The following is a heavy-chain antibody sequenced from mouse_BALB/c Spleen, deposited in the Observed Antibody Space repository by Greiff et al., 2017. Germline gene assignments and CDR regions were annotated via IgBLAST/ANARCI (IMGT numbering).Heavy chain of an antibody. Sequence: VQLKESGGGLVKPGGSLKLSCAASGFTFSSYAMSWVRQTPEKRLEWVASISSGGSTYYPDSVKGRFTISRDNARNILYLQMSSLRSEDTAMYYCARWDYAMDYWGQGTSVTVSS. CDR1: GFTFSSYA. J-gene: IGHJ4*01. CDR3: ARWDYAMDY. CDR2: ISSGGST. V-gene: IGHV5-6-5*01.